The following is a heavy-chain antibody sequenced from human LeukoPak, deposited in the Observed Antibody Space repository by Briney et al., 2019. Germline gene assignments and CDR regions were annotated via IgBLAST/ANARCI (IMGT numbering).Heavy chain of an antibody. CDR3: ASARGYYDSSGYSH. CDR1: GFTFSSYS. V-gene: IGHV3-21*01. CDR2: ISSSSSYI. D-gene: IGHD3-22*01. Sequence: GGSLRLSCAASGFTFSSYSMNWVRQAPGKGLEWVSSISSSSSYIYYADSVKGRFTISRDNAKNSLYLQMNSLRAEDTAVYYCASARGYYDSSGYSHWGQGTLVTVSS. J-gene: IGHJ4*02.